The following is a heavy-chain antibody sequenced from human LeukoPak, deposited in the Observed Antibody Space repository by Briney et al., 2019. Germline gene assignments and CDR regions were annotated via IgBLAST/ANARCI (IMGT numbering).Heavy chain of an antibody. V-gene: IGHV1-69*13. D-gene: IGHD2-2*01. CDR2: IIPIFGTA. CDR1: GYTFTSYG. CDR3: ASERNYCSSTSCYRYYYYYGMDV. Sequence: SVKVSCKASGYTFTSYGISWVRQAPGQGLEWMGGIIPIFGTANYAQKFQGRVTITADESTSTAYMELSSLRSEDTAVYYCASERNYCSSTSCYRYYYYYGMDVWGQGTTVTVSS. J-gene: IGHJ6*02.